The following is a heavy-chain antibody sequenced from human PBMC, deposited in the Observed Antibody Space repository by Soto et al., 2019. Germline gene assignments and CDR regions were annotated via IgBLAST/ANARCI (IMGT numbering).Heavy chain of an antibody. Sequence: QAQLVQSGAEVKEHGASVKVSCKASGYTFTGYGITWVRQAPGKGLEWMGWASPLSATTNYAPKYQGRGTMTTETSTNMAYMELRCLTSDDTAVYYCARGGTAEADFWGQGTLVTVSS. J-gene: IGHJ4*02. CDR3: ARGGTAEADF. D-gene: IGHD7-27*01. V-gene: IGHV1-18*01. CDR1: GYTFTGYG. CDR2: ASPLSATT.